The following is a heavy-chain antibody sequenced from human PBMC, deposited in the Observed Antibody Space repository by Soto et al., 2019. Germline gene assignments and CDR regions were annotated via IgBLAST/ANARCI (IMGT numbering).Heavy chain of an antibody. D-gene: IGHD3-3*01. Sequence: PGGSLRLSCAASGFSVSNNYMTWVRQAPGKGLEWVSIIYSGGSTYYSESVKGRTTISRDTSKNIVFLQVNSLRAEDTAVYFCARATRYFGSFDSWGQGTLVT. CDR2: IYSGGST. CDR1: GFSVSNNY. V-gene: IGHV3-53*01. CDR3: ARATRYFGSFDS. J-gene: IGHJ4*02.